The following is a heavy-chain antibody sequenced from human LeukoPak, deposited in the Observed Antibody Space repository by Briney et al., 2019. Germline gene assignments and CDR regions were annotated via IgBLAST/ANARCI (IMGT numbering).Heavy chain of an antibody. V-gene: IGHV4-39*07. CDR2: IYYSGST. CDR3: ARGAAVAGTVSWFDP. J-gene: IGHJ5*02. CDR1: GGSISSSSYY. Sequence: SETLSLTCTVSGGSISSSSYYWGWIRQPPGKGLEWIGSIYYSGSTYYNPSLKSRVTISVDTSKNQFSLKLSSVTAADTAVYYCARGAAVAGTVSWFDPWGQGTLVTVSS. D-gene: IGHD6-19*01.